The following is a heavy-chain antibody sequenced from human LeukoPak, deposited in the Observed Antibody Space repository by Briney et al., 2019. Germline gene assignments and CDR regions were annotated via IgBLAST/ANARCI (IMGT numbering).Heavy chain of an antibody. Sequence: SVKVSCKASGGTFSSYAISWVRQAPGQGLEWMGGIIPIFGTANYAQKFQGRVTITTDESTSTAYMELSSLRSEDTAVYYCARWERHSSSLWYYFDYWGQGTLVTFSS. J-gene: IGHJ4*02. CDR3: ARWERHSSSLWYYFDY. CDR2: IIPIFGTA. D-gene: IGHD6-6*01. CDR1: GGTFSSYA. V-gene: IGHV1-69*05.